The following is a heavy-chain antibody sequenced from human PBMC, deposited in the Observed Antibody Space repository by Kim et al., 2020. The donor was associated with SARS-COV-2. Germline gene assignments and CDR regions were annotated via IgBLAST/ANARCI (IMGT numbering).Heavy chain of an antibody. D-gene: IGHD7-27*01. CDR3: ARVGHLGADYWGAQLYYFDY. J-gene: IGHJ4*02. Sequence: GGSLRRSCAASGFTFSSYWMHWVRQAPGKGLVWVSRINSDGSRITYADSVKGRFTISRDNAKNTLYLQMNSLRAEDTAVYYCARVGHLGADYWGAQLYYFDYWGQGTLVTVSS. CDR2: INSDGSRI. CDR1: GFTFSSYW. V-gene: IGHV3-74*01.